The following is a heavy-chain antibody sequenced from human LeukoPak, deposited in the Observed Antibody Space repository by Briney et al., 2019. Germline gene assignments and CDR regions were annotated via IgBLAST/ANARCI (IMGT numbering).Heavy chain of an antibody. Sequence: GGSLRLSCAASGFTFSSYEMNWVRQAPGKGLEWVSYISSSGSTIYYADSVKGRFTISRDNAKNSLYLQMNSLRAEDTAVYYCARDLRYFDWSYFDYWGQGTLVTVSS. J-gene: IGHJ4*02. D-gene: IGHD3-9*01. CDR2: ISSSGSTI. CDR3: ARDLRYFDWSYFDY. V-gene: IGHV3-48*03. CDR1: GFTFSSYE.